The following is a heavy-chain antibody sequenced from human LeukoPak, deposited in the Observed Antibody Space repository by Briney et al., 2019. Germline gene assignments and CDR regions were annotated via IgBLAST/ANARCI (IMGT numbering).Heavy chain of an antibody. Sequence: SETLSLTCAVSGVSFNDYYWSWVRQPPGKGLEWIGEINHSGYTNDSPSLKSRVTISIDTSRKQFSLNLRSVTVADTGIYYCTRMTTGHDYWGQGTLVTVSS. CDR3: TRMTTGHDY. D-gene: IGHD4-17*01. J-gene: IGHJ4*02. CDR1: GVSFNDYY. V-gene: IGHV4-34*01. CDR2: INHSGYT.